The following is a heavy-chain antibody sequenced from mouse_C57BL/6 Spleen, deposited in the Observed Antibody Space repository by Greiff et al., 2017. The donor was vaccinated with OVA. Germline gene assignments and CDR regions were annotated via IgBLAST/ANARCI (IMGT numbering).Heavy chain of an antibody. V-gene: IGHV5-4*01. CDR1: GFTFSSYA. CDR2: ISDGGSYT. J-gene: IGHJ3*01. CDR3: AREFDYDEGWFAY. Sequence: EVQVVESGGGLVKPGGSLKLSCAASGFTFSSYAMSWVRQTPEKRLEWVATISDGGSYTYYPDNVKGRFTISRDNAKNNLYLQMSHLKSEDTAMYYCAREFDYDEGWFAYWGQGTLVTVSA. D-gene: IGHD2-4*01.